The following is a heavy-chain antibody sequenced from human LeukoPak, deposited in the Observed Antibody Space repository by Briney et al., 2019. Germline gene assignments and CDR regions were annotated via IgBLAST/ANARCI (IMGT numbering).Heavy chain of an antibody. CDR3: ARAGRYNWKHFDP. J-gene: IGHJ5*02. V-gene: IGHV1-2*02. CDR1: GYTFTCYY. D-gene: IGHD1-20*01. Sequence: SVKVSFMACGYTFTCYYMHWVRQAPGQGLAWMGWINPNSGGTNYAQKFQGRVTMTRDTSISTAYMELSRLRSDDTAVYYCARAGRYNWKHFDPWGQGTLVTVSS. CDR2: INPNSGGT.